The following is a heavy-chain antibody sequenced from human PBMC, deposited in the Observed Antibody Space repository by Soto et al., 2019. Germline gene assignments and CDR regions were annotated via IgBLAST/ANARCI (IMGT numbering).Heavy chain of an antibody. D-gene: IGHD3-10*01. Sequence: QVQLVQSGAEVKKPGSSVKVSCKASRDTFNFYTISWVRQAPGQGLEWMGRIIPMLGMSNYAQKFQDRVTIIADKSTRTAYMQLSSLRSEDTAIYYCATSYGSGSRPFDYWGQGTLVTVSS. CDR3: ATSYGSGSRPFDY. J-gene: IGHJ4*02. CDR2: IIPMLGMS. CDR1: RDTFNFYT. V-gene: IGHV1-69*02.